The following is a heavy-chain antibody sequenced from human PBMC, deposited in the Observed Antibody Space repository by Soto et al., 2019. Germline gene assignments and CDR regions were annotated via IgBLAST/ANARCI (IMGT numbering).Heavy chain of an antibody. V-gene: IGHV3-30*18. Sequence: GGSLRLSCAASGFTFSSYGMHWVRQAPGQGLEWVAVISYDGSNKYYGDSVKGRFTISRDNSKNTLYLQMNSLRAEDTAVSYCAKDSSSGLDYWGEGTPVTVYS. CDR3: AKDSSSGLDY. CDR2: ISYDGSNK. CDR1: GFTFSSYG. J-gene: IGHJ4*02. D-gene: IGHD6-13*01.